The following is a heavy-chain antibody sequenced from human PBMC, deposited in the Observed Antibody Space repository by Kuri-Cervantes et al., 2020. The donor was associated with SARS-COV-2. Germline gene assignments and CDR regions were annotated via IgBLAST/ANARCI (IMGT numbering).Heavy chain of an antibody. CDR3: AKDRIALAGTGDY. V-gene: IGHV3-9*01. CDR1: GFTFSSYA. D-gene: IGHD6-19*01. J-gene: IGHJ4*02. Sequence: GGSLRLSCAASGFTFSSYAMHWVRQAPGKGLEWVSGISWNSGSIGYADSVKGRFTISRDNAKNSLYLQMNSLRAEDTALYYCAKDRIALAGTGDYWGQGTLVTVSS. CDR2: ISWNSGSI.